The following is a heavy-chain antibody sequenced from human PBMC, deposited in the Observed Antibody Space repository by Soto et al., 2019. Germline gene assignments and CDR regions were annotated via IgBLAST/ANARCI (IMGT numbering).Heavy chain of an antibody. CDR3: ARGSSSWYYFDY. D-gene: IGHD6-13*01. CDR2: ISSSSSYT. V-gene: IGHV3-11*06. Sequence: GGSLRLSCAASGFTFSDYYMSWIRQAPGKGLEWVSYISSSSSYTNYADSVKGRFTISRDNAKNSLYLQMNSLRAEDTAVYYCARGSSSWYYFDYWGQGTLVTAPQ. CDR1: GFTFSDYY. J-gene: IGHJ4*02.